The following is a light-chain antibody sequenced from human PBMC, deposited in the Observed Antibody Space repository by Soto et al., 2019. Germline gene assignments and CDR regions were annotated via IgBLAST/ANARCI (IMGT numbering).Light chain of an antibody. CDR3: QQSFSSSWT. CDR1: QSISNY. V-gene: IGKV1-39*01. Sequence: DIQMTQSPASLSASIGDRVIITCRASQSISNYLSWYQHKPGRAPKFLIYAASSLQSGVPSRFSGSGSGTDFTLTISSLQREDFATYFCQQSFSSSWTFGQGTKVDIK. CDR2: AAS. J-gene: IGKJ1*01.